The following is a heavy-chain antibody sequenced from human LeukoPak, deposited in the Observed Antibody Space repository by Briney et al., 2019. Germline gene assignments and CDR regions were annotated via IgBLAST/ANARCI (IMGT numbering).Heavy chain of an antibody. D-gene: IGHD3-22*01. CDR3: VRLWDSSGFFGY. J-gene: IGHJ4*02. CDR1: GFTFITYD. V-gene: IGHV3-7*01. Sequence: GKSLRLSCVASGFTFITYDIHWVRQAPGKGLEWVANIQKDGSEKHYVASVEGRFTISRDNAENSLFLQLNSLRVGDTAVYYCVRLWDSSGFFGYWGQGALVTVSS. CDR2: IQKDGSEK.